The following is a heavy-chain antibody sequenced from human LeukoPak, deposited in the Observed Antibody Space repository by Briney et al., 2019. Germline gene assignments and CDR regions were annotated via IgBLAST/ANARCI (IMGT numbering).Heavy chain of an antibody. Sequence: SETLSLTCSVSGGSISSSSYYWGWIRQPPGKGLEWIGSIHYSGSTYYNPSLKSRVAISVDTPKNQFSLKLSSVTAADTAVYYRTRRPSGLGIDYWGQGTLVTVSS. CDR1: GGSISSSSYY. J-gene: IGHJ4*02. CDR2: IHYSGST. V-gene: IGHV4-39*01. D-gene: IGHD7-27*01. CDR3: TRRPSGLGIDY.